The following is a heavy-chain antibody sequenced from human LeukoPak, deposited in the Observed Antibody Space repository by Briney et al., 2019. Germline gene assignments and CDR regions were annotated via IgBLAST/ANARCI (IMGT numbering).Heavy chain of an antibody. CDR2: INPNSGGT. Sequence: ASVKVSCKASGYTFTGYYMHWVRQAPGQGLEWMGWINPNSGGTNYAQKFQGRVTMTRDTSISTAYMELSRLRSDDTAVYYCARGGLGYCSSTSCLNWDYWGQRTLVTVSS. D-gene: IGHD2-2*01. CDR1: GYTFTGYY. CDR3: ARGGLGYCSSTSCLNWDY. V-gene: IGHV1-2*02. J-gene: IGHJ4*02.